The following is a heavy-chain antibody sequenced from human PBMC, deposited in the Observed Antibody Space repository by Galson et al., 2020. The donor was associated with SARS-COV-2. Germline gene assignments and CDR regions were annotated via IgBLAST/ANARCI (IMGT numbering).Heavy chain of an antibody. CDR1: GGSXXXXSYX. J-gene: IGHJ5*02. Sequence: SETLSLTCTVSGGSXXXXSYXXXXXXXXXXXXXXXXXXXYYSGSTYYNPSLKSRVTISVDTSKNQFSLKLSSVTAADTAVYYCSYYDFWSGYFDPWGQGTLVTVSS. CDR2: XYYSGST. D-gene: IGHD3-3*01. CDR3: SYYDFWSGYFDP. V-gene: IGHV4-39*07.